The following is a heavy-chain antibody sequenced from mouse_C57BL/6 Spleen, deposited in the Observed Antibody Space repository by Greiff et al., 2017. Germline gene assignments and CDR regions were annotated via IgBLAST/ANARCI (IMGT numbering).Heavy chain of an antibody. CDR3: TRRYGSSLYYAMDY. D-gene: IGHD1-1*01. Sequence: QVQLQQSGAELVRPGASVTLSCKASGYTFTDYEMHWVKQTPVHGLEWIGAIDPETGGTAYNQKFKGKAILTADKSSSTAYMELRSLTSEDSAVXYCTRRYGSSLYYAMDYWGQGTSVTVSS. CDR2: IDPETGGT. V-gene: IGHV1-15*01. J-gene: IGHJ4*01. CDR1: GYTFTDYE.